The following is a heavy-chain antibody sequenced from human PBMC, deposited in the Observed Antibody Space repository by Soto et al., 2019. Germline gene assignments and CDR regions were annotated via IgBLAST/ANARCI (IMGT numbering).Heavy chain of an antibody. V-gene: IGHV3-30-3*01. Sequence: QVPLVESGGGVVQPGRSLRLSCAASGFTISNYGMHWVRQAPGKGLEWVAVISYDGTITYYADSVKGRFTISRDNSKNTLYLQMNSLRTEVTAVYYCATTRVGPCSSSICFSGIFDGMDVWGQGTTVTVSS. CDR3: ATTRVGPCSSSICFSGIFDGMDV. CDR2: ISYDGTIT. J-gene: IGHJ6*02. CDR1: GFTISNYG. D-gene: IGHD2-2*01.